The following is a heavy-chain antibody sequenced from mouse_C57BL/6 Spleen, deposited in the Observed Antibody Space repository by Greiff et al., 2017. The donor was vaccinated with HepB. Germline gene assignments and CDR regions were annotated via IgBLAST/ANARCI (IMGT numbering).Heavy chain of an antibody. V-gene: IGHV1-66*01. CDR3: ARSRDYSNYYFAY. D-gene: IGHD2-5*01. J-gene: IGHJ3*01. CDR1: GYSFTSYY. Sequence: QVQLKQSGPELVKPGASVKISCKASGYSFTSYYIHWVKQRPGQGLEWIGWIYPGSGNTKYNEKFKGKATLTADTSSSTAYMQLSSLTSEDSAVYYCARSRDYSNYYFAYWGQGTLVTVSA. CDR2: IYPGSGNT.